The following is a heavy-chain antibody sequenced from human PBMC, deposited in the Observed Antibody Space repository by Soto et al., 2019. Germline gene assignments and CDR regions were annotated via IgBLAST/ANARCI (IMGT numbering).Heavy chain of an antibody. D-gene: IGHD6-13*01. Sequence: ASVKVSCKASGYTFTSYGISWVRQAPGQGLEWMGWISAYNGNTNYAQKLQGRVTMTTDTSTSTAYMELRSLRSDDTAVYYCARDLVWGPQQLGGDEWGQGTLVTVSS. CDR2: ISAYNGNT. CDR1: GYTFTSYG. CDR3: ARDLVWGPQQLGGDE. V-gene: IGHV1-18*01. J-gene: IGHJ4*02.